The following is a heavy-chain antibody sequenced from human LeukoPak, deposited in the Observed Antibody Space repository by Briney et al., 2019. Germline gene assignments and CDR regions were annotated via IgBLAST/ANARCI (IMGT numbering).Heavy chain of an antibody. J-gene: IGHJ5*02. V-gene: IGHV4-39*01. D-gene: IGHD2-2*02. CDR2: ICYSGST. CDR1: GGSIGSSSYC. CDR3: ARTENCIPEDCFDP. Sequence: SETLSPTCSVSGGSIGSSSYCWGWIRQPPGKGLEWIGTICYSGSTFYNPSLKSRVTLSVDTSKNQFSLKLSSVTAADTAVYYCARTENCIPEDCFDPWGQGTLVTVSS.